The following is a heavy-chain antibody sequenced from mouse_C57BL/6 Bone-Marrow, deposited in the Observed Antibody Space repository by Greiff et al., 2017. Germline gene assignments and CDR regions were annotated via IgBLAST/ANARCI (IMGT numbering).Heavy chain of an antibody. J-gene: IGHJ4*01. CDR3: ARFYYGSHYAMDY. CDR1: GIDFSRYW. Sequence: EVKLVESGGGLVQPGGSLKLSCAASGIDFSRYWMSWVRRAPGKGLEWIGEINPDSSTINYAPSLKDKFIIPRENAKNTLYLQMSKVRSEDTALYYCARFYYGSHYAMDYWGQGTSVTVSS. CDR2: INPDSSTI. V-gene: IGHV4-1*01. D-gene: IGHD1-1*01.